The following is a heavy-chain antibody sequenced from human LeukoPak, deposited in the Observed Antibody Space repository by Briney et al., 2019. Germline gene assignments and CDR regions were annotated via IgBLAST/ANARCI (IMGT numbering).Heavy chain of an antibody. V-gene: IGHV3-21*01. Sequence: GGSLRLSCAASGFTFSSNSMNWVRQAPGKGLEWVSSISSSSSYIYHADSVKGRFTISRDNAKNSLYLQMNSLRAEDTAVYYCARVYGGFDYWGQGTLVTVSS. D-gene: IGHD4-23*01. CDR1: GFTFSSNS. CDR2: ISSSSSYI. J-gene: IGHJ4*02. CDR3: ARVYGGFDY.